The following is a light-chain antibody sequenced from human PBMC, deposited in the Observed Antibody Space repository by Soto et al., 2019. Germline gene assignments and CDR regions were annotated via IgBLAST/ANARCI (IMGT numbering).Light chain of an antibody. J-gene: IGKJ1*01. CDR1: QSVSDY. V-gene: IGKV3-15*01. Sequence: EIVLTQSPGTLSLSPGERATLSCRASQSVSDYLAWYQQKPGQAPRLLIYGASTRATGIPARFSGSGSGTEFTLTISSLQSEDFAVYYCQQYNNWPWTFGQGTKVDI. CDR3: QQYNNWPWT. CDR2: GAS.